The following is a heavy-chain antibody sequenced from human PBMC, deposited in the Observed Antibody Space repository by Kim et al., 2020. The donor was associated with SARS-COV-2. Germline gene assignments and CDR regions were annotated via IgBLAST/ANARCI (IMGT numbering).Heavy chain of an antibody. V-gene: IGHV3-73*01. CDR1: GLTLSGSA. J-gene: IGHJ3*02. CDR3: ARGPPYSESYWDAFDI. D-gene: IGHD1-26*01. CDR2: IRSKSNSYET. Sequence: GGSLRLSCAASGLTLSGSAMHWVRQASGTGLEWVGRIRSKSNSYETAYAASVEGRFTISRDDSKNTAYLQMNSLKTEDTAVYYCARGPPYSESYWDAFDIWGQATMVTVSS.